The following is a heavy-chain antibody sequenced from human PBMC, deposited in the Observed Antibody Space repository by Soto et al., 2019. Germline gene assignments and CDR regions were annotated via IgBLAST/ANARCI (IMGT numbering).Heavy chain of an antibody. CDR1: GGCFSGYN. CDR2: INHSGST. V-gene: IGHV4-34*01. D-gene: IGHD7-27*01. J-gene: IGHJ4*02. Sequence: PSETLSVTCADYGGCFSGYNWSWIRQPPGKGLEWIGEINHSGSTNYNPSLKSRVTISVDTSKDQFSLKLSSVTAADTAVYYCARRFSWGLTTFTFYYFDYWGQGTLVTVSS. CDR3: ARRFSWGLTTFTFYYFDY.